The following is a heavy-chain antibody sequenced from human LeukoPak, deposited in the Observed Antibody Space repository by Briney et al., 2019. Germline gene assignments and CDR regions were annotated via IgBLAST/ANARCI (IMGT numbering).Heavy chain of an antibody. CDR1: GFTFSSYE. J-gene: IGHJ5*02. D-gene: IGHD3-3*01. CDR3: ARACYYDFWSGYPTQYNWFDP. Sequence: GGSLRLSCAASGFTFSSYEMNWVRQAPGKGLEWVSYISSSGSTIYYADSVKGRFTISRDNAKNSLYLQMNSLRAEDTAVYYCARACYYDFWSGYPTQYNWFDPWGQGTLVTVSS. V-gene: IGHV3-48*03. CDR2: ISSSGSTI.